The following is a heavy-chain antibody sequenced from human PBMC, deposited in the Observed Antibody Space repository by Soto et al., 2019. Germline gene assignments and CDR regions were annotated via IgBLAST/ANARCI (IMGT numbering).Heavy chain of an antibody. J-gene: IGHJ3*02. CDR2: ISSSSIYI. D-gene: IGHD3-22*01. V-gene: IGHV3-21*04. Sequence: TGGSLRLSGAASGFTFSSYGINWVRQAPWKGLEWVSSISSSSIYIYYADSVKGRFTISRDNAKNSLYLQMNSLRAEDTAVYYCARSGLSGYTAEDAFDIWGRRTMVAV. CDR3: ARSGLSGYTAEDAFDI. CDR1: GFTFSSYG.